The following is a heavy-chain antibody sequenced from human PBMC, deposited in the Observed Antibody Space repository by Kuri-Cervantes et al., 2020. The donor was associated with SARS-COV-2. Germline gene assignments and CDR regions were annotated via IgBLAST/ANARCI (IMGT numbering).Heavy chain of an antibody. CDR1: GGSISSSSYY. CDR2: INHSGST. CDR3: ARELGVPAATYFDY. V-gene: IGHV4-39*07. D-gene: IGHD2-2*01. Sequence: SETLSLTCTVSGGSISSSSYYWSWIRQPPGKGLEWIGEINHSGSTNYNPSLKSRVTISVDTSKNQFSLKLSSVTAADTAVYYCARELGVPAATYFDYWGQGTLVTVSS. J-gene: IGHJ4*02.